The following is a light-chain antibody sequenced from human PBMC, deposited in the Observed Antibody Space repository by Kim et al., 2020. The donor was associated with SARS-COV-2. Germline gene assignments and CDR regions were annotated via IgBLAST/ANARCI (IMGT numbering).Light chain of an antibody. CDR3: HQYIRSPHS. Sequence: EILLTQSPGTLPLSPGESATLTCRANQRISSNYLAWYQHKPGQSPRLLIHDASNRATGIPDRFSGSGSGTDFTLTISRLEPEDFAVYYCHQYIRSPHSFGQGTKLEI. CDR1: QRISSNY. J-gene: IGKJ2*03. CDR2: DAS. V-gene: IGKV3-20*01.